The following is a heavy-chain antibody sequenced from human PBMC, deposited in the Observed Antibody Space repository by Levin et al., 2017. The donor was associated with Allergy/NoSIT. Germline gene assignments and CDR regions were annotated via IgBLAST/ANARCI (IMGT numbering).Heavy chain of an antibody. CDR3: ARVGYWGSTSCSYYFAY. CDR2: INWNGGST. D-gene: IGHD2-2*01. Sequence: PGGSLRLSCAASGFTFDDYGMSWVRQAPGKGLEWVSGINWNGGSTGYADSVKGRFTISRDNAKNSLYLQMNSLRAEDTALYYCARVGYWGSTSCSYYFAYWGQGTLVTVSS. J-gene: IGHJ4*02. V-gene: IGHV3-20*04. CDR1: GFTFDDYG.